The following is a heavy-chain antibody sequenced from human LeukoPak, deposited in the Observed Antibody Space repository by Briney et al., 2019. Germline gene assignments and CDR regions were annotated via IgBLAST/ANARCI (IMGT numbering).Heavy chain of an antibody. Sequence: GGSLRLSCAASGFTFSSYSMNWVRQAPGKGLEWVSSISSSSSYMYYADSVKGRFTISRDNAKNSLYLQMNSLRAEDTAVYYCARDLYIRYSKGQRLPFDYWGQGTLVTVSS. CDR1: GFTFSSYS. CDR2: ISSSSSYM. V-gene: IGHV3-21*01. CDR3: ARDLYIRYSKGQRLPFDY. D-gene: IGHD4-11*01. J-gene: IGHJ4*02.